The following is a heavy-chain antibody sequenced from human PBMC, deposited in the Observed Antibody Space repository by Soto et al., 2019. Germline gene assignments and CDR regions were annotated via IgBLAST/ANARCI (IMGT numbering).Heavy chain of an antibody. J-gene: IGHJ5*02. D-gene: IGHD3-10*01. V-gene: IGHV1-18*04. Sequence: ASVKVSCKASGYTFTSYYMHWVRQAPGQGLEWMGWINVYNGNTKYAQKLQGRVTMTTDTSTSTAYMELRSLRSDDTAVYYCARGVGSGSYYNQYNWFAPWGQGTLVTVSS. CDR1: GYTFTSYY. CDR2: INVYNGNT. CDR3: ARGVGSGSYYNQYNWFAP.